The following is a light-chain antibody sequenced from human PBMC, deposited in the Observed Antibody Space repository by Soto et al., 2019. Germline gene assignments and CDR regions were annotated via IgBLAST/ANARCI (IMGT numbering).Light chain of an antibody. CDR2: GAS. J-gene: IGKJ1*01. Sequence: EIVMTQSPATLSVSPGERATLFCRASRSVSSNLAWFQQKPGQAPRLLIYGASTRATGIPARFSGSGSGTEFTLTISSLQSEDFAVYYCQQHNNWPPWTFGQGTKVDI. V-gene: IGKV3-15*01. CDR1: RSVSSN. CDR3: QQHNNWPPWT.